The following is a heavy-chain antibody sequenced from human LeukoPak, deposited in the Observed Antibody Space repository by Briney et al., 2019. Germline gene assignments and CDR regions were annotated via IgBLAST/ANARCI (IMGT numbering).Heavy chain of an antibody. CDR1: GFTFDDYG. CDR3: ARGTEVYYESSSYYSY. CDR2: TNWNGGST. Sequence: GGSLRLSCVASGFTFDDYGMGWVRQVPGKGLEWVSGTNWNGGSTGYADSVKGRFTISRDNAKNSLYLQMNSLRAEDTALYYCARGTEVYYESSSYYSYWGQGTLVTVSS. V-gene: IGHV3-20*04. D-gene: IGHD3-22*01. J-gene: IGHJ4*02.